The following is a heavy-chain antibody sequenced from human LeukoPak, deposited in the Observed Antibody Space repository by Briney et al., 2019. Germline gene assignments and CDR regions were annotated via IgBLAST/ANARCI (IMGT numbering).Heavy chain of an antibody. CDR2: TSYDGSNK. CDR3: ARAAMANFDY. D-gene: IGHD5-18*01. V-gene: IGHV3-30*04. Sequence: GGSLRLSCAASGFTFNSYAMHWVRQAPGKGLEWVAVTSYDGSNKNYADSVTGRFTISRDNSKNTLYLLMNSLRAEDTAVYYCARAAMANFDYWGQGTLVTVSS. CDR1: GFTFNSYA. J-gene: IGHJ4*02.